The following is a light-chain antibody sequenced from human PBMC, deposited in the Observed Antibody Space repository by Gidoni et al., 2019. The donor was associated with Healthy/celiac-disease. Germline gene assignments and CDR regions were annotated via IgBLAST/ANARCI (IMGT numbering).Light chain of an antibody. CDR2: GAS. CDR1: QSVSSN. CDR3: KQYNNWPPWT. Sequence: ELVMTQSPATLSVSPGERATLSCRASQSVSSNLAWYQQKPGQAPRLLIYGASTRATGIPARFSGSGSGTEFTLTIRSLQSEDFAVYYCKQYNNWPPWTFGQGTKVEIK. V-gene: IGKV3-15*01. J-gene: IGKJ1*01.